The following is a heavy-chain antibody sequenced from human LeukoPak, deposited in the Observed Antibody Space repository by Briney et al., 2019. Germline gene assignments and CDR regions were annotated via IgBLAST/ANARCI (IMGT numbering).Heavy chain of an antibody. CDR3: ASAWSDYYGMDV. CDR2: ISGSGGST. D-gene: IGHD1-1*01. J-gene: IGHJ6*02. CDR1: GFTFSSYA. V-gene: IGHV3-23*01. Sequence: GGSLRLYCAASGFTFSSYAMSWVRQAPGKGLEWVSAISGSGGSTYYADSVKGRFTISRDNSKNTLYLQMNSLRAEDTAVYYCASAWSDYYGMDVWGQGTTVTVSS.